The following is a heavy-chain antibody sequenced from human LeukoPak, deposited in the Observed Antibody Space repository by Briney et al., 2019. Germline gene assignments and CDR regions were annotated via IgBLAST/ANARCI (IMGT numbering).Heavy chain of an antibody. CDR3: ARDRPQYSSSWYSGFDY. CDR1: GGSLSSGDYY. CDR2: IYYSGST. Sequence: SETLSLTCTVSGGSLSSGDYYWRWIRQPPGKGLEWIGYIYYSGSTYYNPSLKSRVTMSVDTSKNQFSLKLSSVTAADTAVYYCARDRPQYSSSWYSGFDYWGQGTLVTVSS. D-gene: IGHD6-13*01. V-gene: IGHV4-30-4*01. J-gene: IGHJ4*02.